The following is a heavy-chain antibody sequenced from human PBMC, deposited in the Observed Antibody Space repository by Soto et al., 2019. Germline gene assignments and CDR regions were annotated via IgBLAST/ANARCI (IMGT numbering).Heavy chain of an antibody. CDR2: ISAYNGNT. J-gene: IGHJ4*02. V-gene: IGHV1-18*01. D-gene: IGHD3-16*02. Sequence: ASVKVSCKASGYTFTSYGIIWVRQAPGQGLEWMGWISAYNGNTNYAQKLQGRVTMTTDTSTSTAYMELRSLRSDDTAVYYCARFYYDYVWGSYRYTGFDYWGQGTLVTVSS. CDR3: ARFYYDYVWGSYRYTGFDY. CDR1: GYTFTSYG.